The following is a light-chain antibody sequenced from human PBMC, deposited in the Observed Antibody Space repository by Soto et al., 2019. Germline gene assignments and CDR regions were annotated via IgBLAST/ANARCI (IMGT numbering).Light chain of an antibody. CDR1: QSSSYW. CDR2: DAS. V-gene: IGKV1-5*01. J-gene: IGKJ4*01. CDR3: QQYNNFSLT. Sequence: IQMTQSPSTLSASLGDRVTITCRASQSSSYWLAWYQQKPGKAPKLLIHDASSLESGVPLRFSGSRSGTEFTLTISSLQPDDFATYYCQQYNNFSLTFGGGTKVDIK.